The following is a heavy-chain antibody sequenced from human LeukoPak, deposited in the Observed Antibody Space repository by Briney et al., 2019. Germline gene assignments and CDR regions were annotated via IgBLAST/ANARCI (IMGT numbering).Heavy chain of an antibody. D-gene: IGHD3-10*01. J-gene: IGHJ6*03. CDR1: GYSISSGYY. CDR3: ATVQRPTVRGNYYYYYMDV. Sequence: PSETLSLTCTVSGYSISSGYYWGWIRQPPGKGLEWIGSIYHSGSTYYNPSLKSRVTISVDTSKNQFSLKLSSVTAADTAVYYCATVQRPTVRGNYYYYYMDVWGKGTTVTVSS. CDR2: IYHSGST. V-gene: IGHV4-38-2*02.